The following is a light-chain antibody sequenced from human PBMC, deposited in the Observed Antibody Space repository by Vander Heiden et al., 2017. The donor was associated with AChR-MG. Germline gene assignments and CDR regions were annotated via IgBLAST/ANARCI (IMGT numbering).Light chain of an antibody. CDR3: QQGDSPPHT. CDR1: QSVLYSSNNKND. J-gene: IGKJ2*01. Sequence: DLVLLQSPDSLAVPLGERATINCKSSQSVLYSSNNKNDLAWYQQKPGQPPKLLMSGASARESGVPDRFSGSGSGTEFTLTINSLQAEDVAVYYCQQGDSPPHTFRHGIKLEI. V-gene: IGKV4-1*01. CDR2: GAS.